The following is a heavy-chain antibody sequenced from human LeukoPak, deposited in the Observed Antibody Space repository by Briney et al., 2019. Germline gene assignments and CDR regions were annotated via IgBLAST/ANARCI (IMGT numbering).Heavy chain of an antibody. D-gene: IGHD2-21*02. CDR3: ARDTCGDCYSIPY. CDR2: IWYDGTNK. J-gene: IGHJ4*02. V-gene: IGHV3-33*01. CDR1: GFTFSSYG. Sequence: GGSLRLSCAASGFTFSSYGMHWVRQAPGKGLEWVAVIWYDGTNKYYADSVKGRFTISRDNSKNTLYLQMNSLRAEDTAVYYCARDTCGDCYSIPYWGQGTLVTVSS.